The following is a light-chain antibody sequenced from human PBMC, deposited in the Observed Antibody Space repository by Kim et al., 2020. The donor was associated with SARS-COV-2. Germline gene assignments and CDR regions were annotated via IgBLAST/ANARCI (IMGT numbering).Light chain of an antibody. J-gene: IGLJ2*01. Sequence: TTPCTGTSIDVGVYNYVSWYQQHPGKAPKLMIYDVSNRPSGVSTRFSGSKSGNTASLTISGLQAEDEADYYCSSYTSSSTLGVFGGGTQLTVL. V-gene: IGLV2-14*03. CDR2: DVS. CDR1: SIDVGVYNY. CDR3: SSYTSSSTLGV.